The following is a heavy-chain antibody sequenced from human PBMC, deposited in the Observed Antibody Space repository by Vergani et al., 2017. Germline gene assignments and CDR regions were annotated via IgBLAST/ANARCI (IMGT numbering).Heavy chain of an antibody. V-gene: IGHV3-30*02. Sequence: QVQLVESGGGVVQPGGSLRLSCAASGFSFSTYGMHWVRQAPCRGLEWVAFLRYDGSNEYYGDAVKGRFIISRDNSKNMLSLEMHSLRPEDTAVYYCANSYCSSLSCYAFYGMEVWGQGTTVTVSS. D-gene: IGHD2-2*01. J-gene: IGHJ6*02. CDR1: GFSFSTYG. CDR3: ANSYCSSLSCYAFYGMEV. CDR2: LRYDGSNE.